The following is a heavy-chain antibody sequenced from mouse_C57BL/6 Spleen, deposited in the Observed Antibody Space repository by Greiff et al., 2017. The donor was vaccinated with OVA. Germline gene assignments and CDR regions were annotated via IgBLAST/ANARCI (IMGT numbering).Heavy chain of an antibody. D-gene: IGHD1-1*01. V-gene: IGHV1-22*01. CDR3: ACITTVVADFDY. Sequence: EVQLQQSGPELVKPGASVKMSCKASGYTFTDYNMHWVKQSHGKSLEWIGYINPNNGGTSYNQKFKGKATLTVNKSSSTAYMELRSLTSEDSAVYYCACITTVVADFDYWGQGTTLTVSS. CDR2: INPNNGGT. CDR1: GYTFTDYN. J-gene: IGHJ2*01.